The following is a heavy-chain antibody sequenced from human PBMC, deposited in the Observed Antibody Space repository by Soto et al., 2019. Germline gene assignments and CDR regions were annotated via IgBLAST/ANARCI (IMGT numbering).Heavy chain of an antibody. V-gene: IGHV1-18*01. D-gene: IGHD3-16*01. J-gene: IGHJ3*02. CDR1: GYSNTIDG. CDR2: ISPDNGNT. Sequence: ALVKVACKSSGYSNTIDGSNWVRNEKGQGLEWMGWISPDNGNTNYAQKLQGRVTMTEDTSTDTAYMELSSLRSEDTAVYYCGADYNLFATSARYALDIWGQGTMVTVSS. CDR3: GADYNLFATSARYALDI.